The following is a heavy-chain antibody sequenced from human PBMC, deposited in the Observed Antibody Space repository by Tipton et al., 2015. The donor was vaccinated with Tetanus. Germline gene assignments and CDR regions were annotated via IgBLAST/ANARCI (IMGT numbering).Heavy chain of an antibody. CDR2: IYYSGST. CDR3: ARSDMVRGVNWSDP. J-gene: IGHJ5*02. Sequence: TLSLTCTVSGGSISSGGYYWSWIRQHPGKGLEWIGYIYYSGSTYYNPSLKSRVTISVDTSKNQLSLKLSSVTAADTAVYYCARSDMVRGVNWSDPWGQGTLVTVSS. V-gene: IGHV4-31*03. D-gene: IGHD3-10*01. CDR1: GGSISSGGYY.